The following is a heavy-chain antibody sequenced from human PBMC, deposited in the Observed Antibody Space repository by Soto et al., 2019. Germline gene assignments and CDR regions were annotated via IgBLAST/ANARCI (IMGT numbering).Heavy chain of an antibody. CDR3: TRDRGMVGGANIIEGWAYYDGYMDV. Sequence: EVQLVESGGGLVQPGRSLRLSCTASGFTFGDYAMSWFRQAPGKGLEWVGFIRSKAYGGTTEYAASVKGRFTISRDDSISIAYLQMNSLKTEDTAVYYGTRDRGMVGGANIIEGWAYYDGYMDVWGKGTTDTVSS. D-gene: IGHD3-10*01. CDR2: IRSKAYGGTT. CDR1: GFTFGDYA. J-gene: IGHJ6*03. V-gene: IGHV3-49*03.